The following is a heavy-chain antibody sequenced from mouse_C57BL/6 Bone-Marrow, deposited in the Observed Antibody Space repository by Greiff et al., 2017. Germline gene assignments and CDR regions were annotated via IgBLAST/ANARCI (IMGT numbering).Heavy chain of an antibody. V-gene: IGHV1-4*01. CDR1: GYTFTSYT. J-gene: IGHJ2*01. D-gene: IGHD3-2*02. Sequence: QVQLQQSGAELARPGASVKMSCKASGYTFTSYTMHWVKQRPGQGLEWIGYINPSSGYTKYNQKFKDKATLTAAKSSSTAYMQLSSLTSEDSAVYYCARLGGLRQYYSDYWGQGTTLTVSS. CDR3: ARLGGLRQYYSDY. CDR2: INPSSGYT.